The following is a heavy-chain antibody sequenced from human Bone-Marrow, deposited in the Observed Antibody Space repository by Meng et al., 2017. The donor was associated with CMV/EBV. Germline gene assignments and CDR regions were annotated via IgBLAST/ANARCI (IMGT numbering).Heavy chain of an antibody. Sequence: GESLKISCAASGFTFSGSAMHWVRQASGKGLEWVGRIRSKANSYATAYAASVKGRFTISRDNSKNTLYLQMNSLRAEDTAVYYCAKPAFGETDYWGQGTLVTVSS. D-gene: IGHD3-10*01. CDR1: GFTFSGSA. CDR3: AKPAFGETDY. J-gene: IGHJ4*02. CDR2: IRSKANSYAT. V-gene: IGHV3-73*01.